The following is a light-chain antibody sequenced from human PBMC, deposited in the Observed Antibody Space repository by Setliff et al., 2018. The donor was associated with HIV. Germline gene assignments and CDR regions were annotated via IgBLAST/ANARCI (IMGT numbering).Light chain of an antibody. CDR3: FLSYSGARRV. CDR1: TGAVTSGHY. V-gene: IGLV7-46*01. J-gene: IGLJ3*02. Sequence: QAVVTQEPSLTVSPGGTVTLTCGSSTGAVTSGHYPYWFQQKPGQAPRTLIYDTSNKHSWTPARFSGSLLWGKAALALSGAQPEDEAAYYCFLSYSGARRVFGGGTKVTVL. CDR2: DTS.